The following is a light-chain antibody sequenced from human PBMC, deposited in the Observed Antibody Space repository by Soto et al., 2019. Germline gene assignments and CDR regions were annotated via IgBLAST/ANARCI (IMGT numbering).Light chain of an antibody. V-gene: IGLV1-44*01. J-gene: IGLJ1*01. CDR2: RND. CDR3: ATWDNSLNGHYV. CDR1: RSNIGGNT. Sequence: QSVLTQPPSASGTPGQRVTISCSGSRSNIGGNTVNWYQQLPGTAPKLLIYRNDERPSGVPDRFSGSKSGTSASLAISGLQSEDEADYYCATWDNSLNGHYVFGTGTKLTVL.